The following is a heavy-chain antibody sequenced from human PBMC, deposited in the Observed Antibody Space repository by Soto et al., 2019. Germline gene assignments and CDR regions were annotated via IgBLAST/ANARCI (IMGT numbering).Heavy chain of an antibody. CDR2: VHDSWGS. CDR1: GGSIGNYC. J-gene: IGHJ3*02. Sequence: SETLSLTCTVAGGSIGNYCWSWFRQTPGKGLEWIGYVHDSWGSNYNPSLKSRVTISVDTSKNQFSLKLSSVTAADTAVYYCASTFGYSYGNDAFDIWGQGTMVTVSS. CDR3: ASTFGYSYGNDAFDI. V-gene: IGHV4-59*12. D-gene: IGHD5-18*01.